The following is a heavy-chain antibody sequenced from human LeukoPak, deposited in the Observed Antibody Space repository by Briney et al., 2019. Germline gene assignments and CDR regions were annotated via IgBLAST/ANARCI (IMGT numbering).Heavy chain of an antibody. V-gene: IGHV3-21*01. CDR2: ISSSCDYI. Sequence: PGGSLRLSCAASGFTFSIFSMNWVRQAPGKGLEWVSSISSSCDYIYYADSVKGRFTISRDNAKNSLYLQMNSLRAEDTAVYYCARANGPDYYDSSGYSAGVRWGQGTLVTVSS. J-gene: IGHJ4*02. CDR1: GFTFSIFS. CDR3: ARANGPDYYDSSGYSAGVR. D-gene: IGHD3-22*01.